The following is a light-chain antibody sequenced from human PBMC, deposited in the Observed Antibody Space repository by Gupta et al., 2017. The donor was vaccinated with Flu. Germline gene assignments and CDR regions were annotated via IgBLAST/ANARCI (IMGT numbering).Light chain of an antibody. CDR2: GAS. V-gene: IGKV3-20*01. CDR3: QQYGSSRT. Sequence: ENVLTQSPGTLSLSPGERATPSCRASQSVSSSYLAWYQQKPGQAPRLLIYGASSRAAGIPDRFSGSGSGTDFTLTISRLEPEDFAVYYCQQYGSSRTFGQGTKVEI. CDR1: QSVSSSY. J-gene: IGKJ1*01.